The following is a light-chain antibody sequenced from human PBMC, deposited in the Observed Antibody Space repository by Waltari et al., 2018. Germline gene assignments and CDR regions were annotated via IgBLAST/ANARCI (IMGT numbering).Light chain of an antibody. V-gene: IGLV1-40*01. CDR3: QSYDSSLSGVV. CDR1: SSNIGAGYD. J-gene: IGLJ2*01. CDR2: GRS. Sequence: QSVLTQPPSVSGAPGQRVTISCTGSSSNIGAGYDVHWYQQLPGTAPNLLICGRSKRPSGGPGRVSGSKSGTSAALAITGVQAEDEADYYCQSYDSSLSGVVFGGGTKLTVL.